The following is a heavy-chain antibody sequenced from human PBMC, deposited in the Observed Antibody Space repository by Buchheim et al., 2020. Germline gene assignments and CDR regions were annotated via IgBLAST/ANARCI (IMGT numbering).Heavy chain of an antibody. J-gene: IGHJ6*03. Sequence: QVQLVESGGGVVQPGRSLRLSCAASGFTFSSYAMHWVRQAPGKGLEWVAVISYDGSNKYYADSVKGRFTISRDNSKNTLYLQMNSLRAEDTAVYYCAKGLLLYADYYYYMDVWGKGTT. D-gene: IGHD2-2*02. CDR2: ISYDGSNK. CDR3: AKGLLLYADYYYYMDV. CDR1: GFTFSSYA. V-gene: IGHV3-30-3*01.